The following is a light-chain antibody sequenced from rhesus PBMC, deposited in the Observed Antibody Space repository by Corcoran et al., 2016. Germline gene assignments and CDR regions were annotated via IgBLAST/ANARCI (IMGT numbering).Light chain of an antibody. CDR1: QGISKW. CDR3: HQHDNSPCS. V-gene: IGKV1-69*01. J-gene: IGKJ2*01. Sequence: DFQMTQSPSSLSASVGDRVTITCRASQGISKWLAWYQQKPGKAPKHLIYRASNLETGVPSRFSGSGSGTDFTLTFSSLQPEDIATYYCHQHDNSPCSFGQGTKVEIK. CDR2: RAS.